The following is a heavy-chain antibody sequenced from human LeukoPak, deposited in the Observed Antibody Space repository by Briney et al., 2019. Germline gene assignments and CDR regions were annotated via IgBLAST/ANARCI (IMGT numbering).Heavy chain of an antibody. D-gene: IGHD1-1*01. CDR2: ISYDGSNK. CDR1: GFTFSSYA. Sequence: GGSLRLSCAASGFTFSSYAMHWVRQAPGKGLEWVAVISYDGSNKYYADSVKGRFTISRDNSKNSLSLHMSSLRVEDTALYFCAKEEFWRFDFWGQGTLVTVS. CDR3: AKEEFWRFDF. J-gene: IGHJ4*02. V-gene: IGHV3-30*04.